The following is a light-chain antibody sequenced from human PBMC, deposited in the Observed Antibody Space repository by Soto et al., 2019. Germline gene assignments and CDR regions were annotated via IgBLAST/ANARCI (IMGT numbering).Light chain of an antibody. Sequence: EMGLTQSPGTLSLSLEERATLSCRASQSVSSDYLAWYQQKPGQAPRLLIYAASNRTTGIPDRFSGSGSGTDFTLTINRLEPEDFAVYYCQQYGSSRGTFGQGTKVDI. J-gene: IGKJ1*01. CDR3: QQYGSSRGT. CDR1: QSVSSDY. V-gene: IGKV3-20*01. CDR2: AAS.